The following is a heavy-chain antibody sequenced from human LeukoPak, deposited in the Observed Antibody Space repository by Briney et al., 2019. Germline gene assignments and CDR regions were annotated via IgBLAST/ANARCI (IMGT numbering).Heavy chain of an antibody. V-gene: IGHV4-4*07. CDR3: AREPVPSPLFRYHGSGSYSGFDY. D-gene: IGHD3-10*01. J-gene: IGHJ4*02. CDR1: GGSISSYY. Sequence: SETLSLTCTVSGGSISSYYWSWIRQPAGKGLEWIGRIYTSGSTNYNPSLKSRVTMSVDTSMNQFSLKLSSVTAADTAVYYCAREPVPSPLFRYHGSGSYSGFDYWGQGTLVTVSS. CDR2: IYTSGST.